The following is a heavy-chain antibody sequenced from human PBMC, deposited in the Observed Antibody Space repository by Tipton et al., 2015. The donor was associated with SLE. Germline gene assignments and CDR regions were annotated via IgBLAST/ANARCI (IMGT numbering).Heavy chain of an antibody. J-gene: IGHJ3*02. V-gene: IGHV4-38-2*01. Sequence: LRLSCVVSGYSISSGYFWTWMRQPPGRGLEWIGSISHSETTYSNPSLKSRVTMSLDTSNNQFSLQLTSVTAADTAVYYCVRPGSAAKGTAFDIWGQGTMVTVSS. CDR3: VRPGSAAKGTAFDI. CDR1: GYSISSGYF. CDR2: ISHSETT. D-gene: IGHD3-10*01.